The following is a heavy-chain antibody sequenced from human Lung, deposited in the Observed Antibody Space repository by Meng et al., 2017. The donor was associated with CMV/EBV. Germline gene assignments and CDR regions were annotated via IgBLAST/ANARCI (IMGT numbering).Heavy chain of an antibody. V-gene: IGHV3-7*01. CDR3: ARDKGDFTIWFDP. CDR1: GFSLSAYW. D-gene: IGHD2-21*02. J-gene: IGHJ5*02. CDR2: ISQDGSEI. Sequence: GEXXKISCAASGFSLSAYWMGWLRQTPGKGLDWVAYISQDGSEIYYVDSVKGRFTISRDNAKNSLFLQMHNLRAEDTAVYHCARDKGDFTIWFDPWGQGTLVTVSS.